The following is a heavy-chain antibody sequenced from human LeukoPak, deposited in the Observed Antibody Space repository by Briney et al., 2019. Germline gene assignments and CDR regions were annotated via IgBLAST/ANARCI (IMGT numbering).Heavy chain of an antibody. Sequence: SETLSLTCAVYGGSFSGYYWSWIRQPPGKGLEWIGEINHSGSTTYNPSLKSRVTISVDTSKNQFSLKLSSVTAADTAVYYCARGKGSSTPLNFYYFDYWGQGTLVTVSS. CDR1: GGSFSGYY. CDR2: INHSGST. J-gene: IGHJ4*02. V-gene: IGHV4-34*01. D-gene: IGHD6-6*01. CDR3: ARGKGSSTPLNFYYFDY.